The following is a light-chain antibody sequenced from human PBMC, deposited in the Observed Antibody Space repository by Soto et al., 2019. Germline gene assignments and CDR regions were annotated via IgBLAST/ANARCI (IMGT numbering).Light chain of an antibody. CDR1: QSISSW. CDR2: DAS. Sequence: DVHMTQSPSTLAAFFGERVTITCSASQSISSWLAWYQQNPGKAPKLLVYDASSSENGVPSRFSGSGSGAEFTLTISSLQPDDFATYYCQQYVSDVYTFGQGTKVDIK. V-gene: IGKV1-5*01. CDR3: QQYVSDVYT. J-gene: IGKJ2*01.